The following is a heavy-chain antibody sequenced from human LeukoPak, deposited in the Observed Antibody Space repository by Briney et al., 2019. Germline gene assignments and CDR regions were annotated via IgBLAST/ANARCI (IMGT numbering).Heavy chain of an antibody. Sequence: ASVKVSCKASGYILTNYGIRWVRQAPGQGLEWMGWISAYNGNTDYAQNLQGRVTMTTDTLTSTAYMELRSLRSDDTAVYYCARDQSLVAYSSTWFDYWGQGTPVTVSS. CDR2: ISAYNGNT. CDR3: ARDQSLVAYSSTWFDY. V-gene: IGHV1-18*01. J-gene: IGHJ4*02. CDR1: GYILTNYG. D-gene: IGHD6-13*01.